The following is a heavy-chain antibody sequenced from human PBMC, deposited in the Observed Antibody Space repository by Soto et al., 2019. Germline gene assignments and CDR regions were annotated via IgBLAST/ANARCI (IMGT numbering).Heavy chain of an antibody. CDR3: AKGMYYYDSSGYRLFDY. CDR2: ISVSGGST. CDR1: GFAFSNYS. J-gene: IGHJ4*02. Sequence: PGGSLSLSGVSSGFAFSNYSMNWVRPAPGKGLEWVSGISVSGGSTYYAASVKGRFTVSRDNSKNTVYLQMNSLRAEDTAVYFCAKGMYYYDSSGYRLFDYWGQGSLVTVSA. D-gene: IGHD3-22*01. V-gene: IGHV3-23*01.